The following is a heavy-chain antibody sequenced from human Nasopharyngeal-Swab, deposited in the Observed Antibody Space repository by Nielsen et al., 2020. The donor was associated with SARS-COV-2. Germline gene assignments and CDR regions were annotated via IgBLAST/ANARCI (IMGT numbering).Heavy chain of an antibody. J-gene: IGHJ4*02. CDR2: IYYSGST. V-gene: IGHV4-59*13. CDR3: ARGFDY. Sequence: SETLSLTCTVSGGSIISYYWSWIRQPPGKGLEWIGYIYYSGSTNYNPSLKSRVTISVDTSKNQFSLKLSSVTAADTAVYYCARGFDYWGQGTLVTVSS. CDR1: GGSIISYY.